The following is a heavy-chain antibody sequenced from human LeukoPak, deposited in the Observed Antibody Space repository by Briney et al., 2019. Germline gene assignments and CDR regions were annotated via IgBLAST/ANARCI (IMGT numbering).Heavy chain of an antibody. CDR2: INPSGGNT. CDR3: ARDPDCSSTSCYEDYYYGMDV. J-gene: IGHJ6*04. V-gene: IGHV1-46*01. D-gene: IGHD2-2*01. Sequence: ASVKVSCKASGYTFTSYYMHWVRQAPGQGLEWMGIINPSGGNTSYAQKFQGRVTMTRDTSTSTVYMELSSLRSEDTAVYYCARDPDCSSTSCYEDYYYGMDVWGKGTTVTVSS. CDR1: GYTFTSYY.